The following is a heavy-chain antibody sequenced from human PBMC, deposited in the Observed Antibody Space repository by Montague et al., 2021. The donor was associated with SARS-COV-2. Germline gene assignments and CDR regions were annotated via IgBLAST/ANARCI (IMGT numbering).Heavy chain of an antibody. CDR2: TRHDESRK. D-gene: IGHD6-19*01. Sequence: SLRLSCAASGFAFSLYSMHWVRQAPGKGLEWVAVTRHDESRKFYADSVKGRVTISKDNSKNILYLQMNSLRREDTAVYHCARIGLGWSYGNGMDVWGQGTTVIVSS. CDR3: ARIGLGWSYGNGMDV. J-gene: IGHJ6*02. CDR1: GFAFSLYS. V-gene: IGHV3-30*04.